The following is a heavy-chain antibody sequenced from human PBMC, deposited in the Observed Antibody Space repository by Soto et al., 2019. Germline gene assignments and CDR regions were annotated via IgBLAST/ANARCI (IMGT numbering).Heavy chain of an antibody. CDR3: ASQYCSSSSCYFDY. CDR1: GYRFTIYW. V-gene: IGHV5-51*01. J-gene: IGHJ4*02. CDR2: IYPGDSDT. Sequence: PGESLKISCKGSGYRFTIYWIGWVRQMPGRGPEWMGIIYPGDSDTRYSPSFQGQVTISADKSISTAYLQWSSLKASDTAMYYCASQYCSSSSCYFDYWGQGTLVTVSS. D-gene: IGHD2-2*01.